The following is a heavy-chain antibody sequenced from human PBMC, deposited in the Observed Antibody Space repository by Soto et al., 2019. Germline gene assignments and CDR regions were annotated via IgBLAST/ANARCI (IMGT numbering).Heavy chain of an antibody. CDR3: ARGKVGATTD. V-gene: IGHV3-33*01. CDR1: GFTFSSYG. D-gene: IGHD1-26*01. CDR2: IWYDGSNK. J-gene: IGHJ4*02. Sequence: QVQLVESGGGVVQPGRSLRLSCAASGFTFSSYGMHWVRQAPGKGLEWVAVIWYDGSNKYYADSVKGRFTISRDNSKNTLYLQMNSLRAEDTAGYYCARGKVGATTDWGQGTLVTVSS.